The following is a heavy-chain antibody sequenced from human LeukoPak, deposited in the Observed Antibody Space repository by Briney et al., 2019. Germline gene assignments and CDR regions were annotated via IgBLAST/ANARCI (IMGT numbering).Heavy chain of an antibody. CDR3: ARAYDYYDSSGYYPLYYFDY. V-gene: IGHV1-18*01. J-gene: IGHJ4*02. Sequence: GASVKVSCKASGYTFTSYGISWVRQAPGQGPEWMGWISAYNGNTNYAQKLQGRVTMTTDTSTSTAYMELRSLRSDDTAVYYCARAYDYYDSSGYYPLYYFDYWGQGTLVTVSS. CDR1: GYTFTSYG. CDR2: ISAYNGNT. D-gene: IGHD3-22*01.